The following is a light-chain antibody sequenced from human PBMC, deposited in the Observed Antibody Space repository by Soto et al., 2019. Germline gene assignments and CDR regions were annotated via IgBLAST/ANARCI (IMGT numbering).Light chain of an antibody. J-gene: IGLJ1*01. CDR3: NSYVGGNNYV. CDR2: EVT. CDR1: ASDIGRYNY. Sequence: QSVLTQPPSASGSPGQSVTISCIGTASDIGRYNYVSWYQHHPGKAPKLIIYEVTKRPSGVPDRFSGSKSGNTASLTVSGLQADDEADYYCNSYVGGNNYVFGTGTKVT. V-gene: IGLV2-8*01.